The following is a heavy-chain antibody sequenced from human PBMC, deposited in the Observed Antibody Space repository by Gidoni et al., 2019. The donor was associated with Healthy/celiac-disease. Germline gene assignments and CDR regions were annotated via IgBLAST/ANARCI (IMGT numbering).Heavy chain of an antibody. J-gene: IGHJ4*02. D-gene: IGHD2-15*01. CDR2: ISSSSSYI. CDR1: GSPFSSYS. CDR3: ARDPGGLVVVAAKGDY. Sequence: EVQLVESGGGLVKPGGSLRLSCVASGSPFSSYSMNWVRQAPGKGLEWVSSISSSSSYIYYADSVKGRFTISRDNAKNSMYLQMNSLGAEDTAVYYCARDPGGLVVVAAKGDYWGQGTLVTVSS. V-gene: IGHV3-21*01.